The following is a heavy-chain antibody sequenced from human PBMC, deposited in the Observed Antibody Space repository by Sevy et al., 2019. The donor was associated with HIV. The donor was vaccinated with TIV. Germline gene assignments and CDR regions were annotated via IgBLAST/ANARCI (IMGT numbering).Heavy chain of an antibody. CDR1: GYTFTNYA. CDR3: ARDPTLLIAGGWFDP. V-gene: IGHV7-4-1*02. J-gene: IGHJ5*02. Sequence: ASVKVSCKASGYTFTNYAMSWVRQAPGQGLEWMGWININTGNPTYAQGFPGRFVFSLDTSVSTAYLQISSLKAEDTAVYYCARDPTLLIAGGWFDPWGQGTLVTVSS. D-gene: IGHD2-15*01. CDR2: ININTGNP.